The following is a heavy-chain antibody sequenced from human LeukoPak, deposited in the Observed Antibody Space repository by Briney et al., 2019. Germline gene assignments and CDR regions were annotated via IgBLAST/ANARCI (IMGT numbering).Heavy chain of an antibody. CDR3: ATIKHGQIFGYFDF. CDR2: VIDSVRT. Sequence: SQTLSLTCTVSGASISSHYWSWLRQPPGKGLEWIGYVIDSVRTKDNPSLQSRLTLSADTSKNEFSLRLSSVTAADTAVYYCATIKHGQIFGYFDFWGQGIKVTVSS. D-gene: IGHD3-16*01. V-gene: IGHV4-59*11. J-gene: IGHJ4*02. CDR1: GASISSHY.